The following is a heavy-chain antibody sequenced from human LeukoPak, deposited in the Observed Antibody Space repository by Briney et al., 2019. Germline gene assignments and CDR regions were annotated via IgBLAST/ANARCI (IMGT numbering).Heavy chain of an antibody. CDR3: AKCRGSSWSDYFDY. D-gene: IGHD6-13*01. V-gene: IGHV3-23*01. CDR2: ISDSGGST. Sequence: GASLRLSCAVSGFSLSRYAMSWVRKAPGKGLDWVSAISDSGGSTCYADSVKGRFTISRDNSRNTLYLQMNTLRAEDTAVYYCAKCRGSSWSDYFDYWGQGTLVTVSS. J-gene: IGHJ4*02. CDR1: GFSLSRYA.